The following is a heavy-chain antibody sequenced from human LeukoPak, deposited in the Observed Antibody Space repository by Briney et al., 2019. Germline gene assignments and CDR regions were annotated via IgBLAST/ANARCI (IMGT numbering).Heavy chain of an antibody. CDR1: GFTFSSYA. CDR2: ISGSGGST. D-gene: IGHD5-18*01. CDR3: AKGPDTAMDPAYFDY. J-gene: IGHJ4*02. Sequence: GGSLRLSCAASGFTFSSYAMSWVRQAPGKGLEWVSAISGSGGSTYYADCAKGRFTISRDNSKNTLNLQMNSLRAEDTAVYYCAKGPDTAMDPAYFDYWGQGTLVTVSS. V-gene: IGHV3-23*01.